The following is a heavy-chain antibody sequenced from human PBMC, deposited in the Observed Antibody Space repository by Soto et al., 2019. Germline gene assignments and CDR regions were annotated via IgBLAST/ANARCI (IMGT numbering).Heavy chain of an antibody. CDR2: IYYSGST. J-gene: IGHJ4*02. V-gene: IGHV4-61*01. D-gene: IGHD4-17*01. CDR1: GGSVSSGSYY. Sequence: QVQLQESGPGLVKPSETLSLTCTVSGGSVSSGSYYWSWIRQPPGKGLEWIGYIYYSGSTNYNPSRKSRVTISVDTSKNQFSLKLSSVTAADTAVYYCARSYGDYPGYWGQGTLVTVSS. CDR3: ARSYGDYPGY.